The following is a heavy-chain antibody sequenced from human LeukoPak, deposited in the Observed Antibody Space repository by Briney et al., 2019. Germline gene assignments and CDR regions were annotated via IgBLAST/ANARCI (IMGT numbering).Heavy chain of an antibody. CDR3: ASPIAARRHAFDI. CDR1: GGSFSGYY. J-gene: IGHJ3*02. Sequence: SETLSLTCAVYGGSFSGYYWSWIRQPPGKGLEWIGEINHSGSTNYNPSLKSRVTISVDTSKNQFSLKLSSLTAADTAVYYCASPIAARRHAFDIWGQGTMVTVSS. D-gene: IGHD6-6*01. V-gene: IGHV4-34*01. CDR2: INHSGST.